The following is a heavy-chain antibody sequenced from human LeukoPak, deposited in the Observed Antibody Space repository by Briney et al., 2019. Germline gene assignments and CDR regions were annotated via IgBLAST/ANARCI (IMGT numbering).Heavy chain of an antibody. D-gene: IGHD6-13*01. CDR1: GGSISSYY. J-gene: IGHJ4*02. V-gene: IGHV4-59*01. CDR3: ARGSKAAPGTFDY. Sequence: KPSETLSLTCTVSGGSISSYYWSWIRQPPGKGLEWIGYIYYTGSTDYNPSLKSRVATSVDTSKNQFSLKLSSVTAADTAVYYCARGSKAAPGTFDYWGQGTLVTVSS. CDR2: IYYTGST.